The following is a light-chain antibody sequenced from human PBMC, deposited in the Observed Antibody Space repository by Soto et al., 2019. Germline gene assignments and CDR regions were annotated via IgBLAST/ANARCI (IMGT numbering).Light chain of an antibody. V-gene: IGLV2-14*01. J-gene: IGLJ1*01. CDR3: LSYTASSTFV. Sequence: QSALTQPASVSASPGQSISISCTGTSNDIGAFDYVSWYQQHPGKAPKLILFEVFNRPSGVSTRFSGSKSGSTASLTISGLQTEDEADYYCLSYTASSTFVFGTGTKLTVL. CDR1: SNDIGAFDY. CDR2: EVF.